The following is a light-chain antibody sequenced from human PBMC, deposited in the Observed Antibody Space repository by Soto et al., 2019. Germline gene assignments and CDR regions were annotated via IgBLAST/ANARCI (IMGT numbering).Light chain of an antibody. V-gene: IGKV4-1*01. CDR1: QSVFYSSNNKKY. CDR2: WAS. J-gene: IGKJ2*01. Sequence: DIVMTQSPDSLAVSLGERATINCKSSQSVFYSSNNKKYLAWYQQKPGQPPKQLIYWASIRESGVPDRFGGSGSGKDFTLSSSSLQAEDVAVYYCQQSYNTPYTFGQGTRLEIK. CDR3: QQSYNTPYT.